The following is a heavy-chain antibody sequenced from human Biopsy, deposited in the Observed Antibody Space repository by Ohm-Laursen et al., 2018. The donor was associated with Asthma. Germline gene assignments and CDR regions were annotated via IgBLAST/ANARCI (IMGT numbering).Heavy chain of an antibody. Sequence: SVKVSCKASGYNFISFAIHWVRQAPEQRLEWMGWVNTGNGDTKYSQKFQGRVTITRDTSASTAYMELRSLRSEDTATYYCARTYYDFLTGQVRDVFGVWGQGTMVTVSS. V-gene: IGHV1-3*04. CDR2: VNTGNGDT. CDR1: GYNFISFA. CDR3: ARTYYDFLTGQVRDVFGV. J-gene: IGHJ3*01. D-gene: IGHD3-9*01.